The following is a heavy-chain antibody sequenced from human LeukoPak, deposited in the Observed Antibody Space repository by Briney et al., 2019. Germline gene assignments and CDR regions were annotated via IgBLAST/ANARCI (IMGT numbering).Heavy chain of an antibody. Sequence: GGSLRLSCAASGFSFSSYWMSWVRQAPGKGLEWVANIKQDGSEKYYADSVKGRFTISRDNSKNTLYLQMNSLRAEDTAVYYCAKEREYLMDFDYWGQGTLVTVSS. J-gene: IGHJ4*02. CDR2: IKQDGSEK. D-gene: IGHD2-2*01. CDR1: GFSFSSYW. CDR3: AKEREYLMDFDY. V-gene: IGHV3-7*01.